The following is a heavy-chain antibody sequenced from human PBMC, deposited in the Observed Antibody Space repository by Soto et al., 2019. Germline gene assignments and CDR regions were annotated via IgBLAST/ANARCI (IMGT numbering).Heavy chain of an antibody. CDR1: GGSISSGDYY. CDR3: ARLGPTTVPTSYFTGNYNGMDV. Sequence: SETLSLTCTVSGGSISSGDYYWSWIRQPPGQGLEWIGYICYSGSTYYNPSLRSRLTISVDTSKNQFSLKLSSVTDADTAVYCCARLGPTTVPTSYFTGNYNGMDVWGQGTTVTVSS. J-gene: IGHJ6*02. D-gene: IGHD4-17*01. V-gene: IGHV4-30-4*01. CDR2: ICYSGST.